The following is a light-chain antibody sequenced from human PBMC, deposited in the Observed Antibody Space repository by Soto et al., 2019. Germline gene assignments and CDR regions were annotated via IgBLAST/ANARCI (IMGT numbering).Light chain of an antibody. CDR2: KAS. CDR3: QQYNGT. V-gene: IGKV1-5*03. Sequence: DIQMTQSPSTLSASVGDRVTMTCRASQSIGSWLAWYQQKPGKAPKLLIYKASILESGVPSRFSGSGPGTEFTLTISGLQPDDFATYYCQQYNGTFGQGTKVEIK. CDR1: QSIGSW. J-gene: IGKJ1*01.